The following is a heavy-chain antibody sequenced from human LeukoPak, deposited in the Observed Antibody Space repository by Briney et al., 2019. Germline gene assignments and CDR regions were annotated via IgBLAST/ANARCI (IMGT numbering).Heavy chain of an antibody. J-gene: IGHJ4*02. CDR3: ARDKIEGPTKLDY. V-gene: IGHV3-7*01. CDR2: IKQDESEK. Sequence: GGSLRLSCAASGFTFSSYWMSWVRQAPGKGLEWVANIKQDESEKYYVDSLKGRFTISRDNAKNSLYLQMNSLRAEDTAVYYCARDKIEGPTKLDYLGQGILVTVSS. CDR1: GFTFSSYW. D-gene: IGHD1-1*01.